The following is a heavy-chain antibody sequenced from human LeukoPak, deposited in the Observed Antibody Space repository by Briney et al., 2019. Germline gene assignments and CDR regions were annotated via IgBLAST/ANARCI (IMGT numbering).Heavy chain of an antibody. J-gene: IGHJ4*02. CDR2: ISGSGGST. CDR3: AKCDDFWSGSN. V-gene: IGHV3-23*01. Sequence: GGSLRLSRAASGFTFSSYAMSWVRQAPGKGLEWVSAISGSGGSTYHADSVKGRFTISRDNSKNTLYLQMNSLRAEDTAVYYCAKCDDFWSGSNWGQGTLVTVSS. CDR1: GFTFSSYA. D-gene: IGHD3-3*01.